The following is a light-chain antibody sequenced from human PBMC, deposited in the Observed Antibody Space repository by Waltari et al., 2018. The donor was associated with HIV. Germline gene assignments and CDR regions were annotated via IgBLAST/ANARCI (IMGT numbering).Light chain of an antibody. Sequence: QAGLTQPPSVSKGLRQTATLTCTGHSNNVGHQGAAWLQQHQGHPPKLLSYRNNNRPSGISERLSASRSGNTASLTITGLQPEDEADYYCSAWDSSLSALLFGGGTKLTVL. J-gene: IGLJ3*02. CDR1: SNNVGHQG. CDR2: RNN. CDR3: SAWDSSLSALL. V-gene: IGLV10-54*01.